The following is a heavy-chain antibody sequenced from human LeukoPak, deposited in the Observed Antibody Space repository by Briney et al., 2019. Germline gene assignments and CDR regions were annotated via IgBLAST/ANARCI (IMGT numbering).Heavy chain of an antibody. CDR3: ARDRGIAARFDP. CDR2: IYYSGST. V-gene: IGHV4-39*07. D-gene: IGHD6-13*01. Sequence: SETLSLTCTVSGGFISSSSYYWGWIRQPPGKGLESIGSIYYSGSTYYNPSLKSRVTISVDTSKNQFSLKLSSVTAADTAVYYCARDRGIAARFDPWGQGTLVTVSS. CDR1: GGFISSSSYY. J-gene: IGHJ5*02.